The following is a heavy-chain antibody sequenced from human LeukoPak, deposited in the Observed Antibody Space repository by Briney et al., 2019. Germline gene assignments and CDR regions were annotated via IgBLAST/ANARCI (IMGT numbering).Heavy chain of an antibody. J-gene: IGHJ5*02. CDR1: GFTFSDYY. CDR3: ARGLSYSSSWYGWFDP. Sequence: TGGSLRLSCADSGFTFSDYYMNWIRQAPGKGLEWVSYISTSGSTRYYADSVKGRFIISRDNAKNSLYLQMNSLRAEDTAVYYCARGLSYSSSWYGWFDPWGQGTLVTVSS. CDR2: ISTSGSTR. D-gene: IGHD6-13*01. V-gene: IGHV3-11*01.